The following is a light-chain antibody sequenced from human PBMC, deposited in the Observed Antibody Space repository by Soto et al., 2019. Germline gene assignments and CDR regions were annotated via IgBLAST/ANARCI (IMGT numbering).Light chain of an antibody. CDR1: SSDVGGYNY. CDR2: EVS. Sequence: QSVLTQPPSASGCPGQSVTMSCTGTSSDVGGYNYVSWYQQHPGKAPKLMIYEVSKRPSGVPDRFSGSKSGNTASLTVSGLQAEDEADYYCSSYVGSNNYVFGTGTKVTVL. CDR3: SSYVGSNNYV. J-gene: IGLJ1*01. V-gene: IGLV2-8*01.